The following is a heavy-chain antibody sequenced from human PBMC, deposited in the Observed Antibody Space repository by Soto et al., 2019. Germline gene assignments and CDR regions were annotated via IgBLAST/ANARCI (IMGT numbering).Heavy chain of an antibody. CDR1: GGSISTYY. V-gene: IGHV4-59*08. Sequence: SETLSLTCTVSGGSISTYYWTWIRQSPGKGLEWIGYVYSSGSTKYNPSLSSRVTISVDTSKNQFSLKLSSVTAADTAVYYCARHYYDFWSGYLTHYYYYYMDVWGKGTTVTVSS. D-gene: IGHD3-3*01. CDR2: VYSSGST. CDR3: ARHYYDFWSGYLTHYYYYYMDV. J-gene: IGHJ6*03.